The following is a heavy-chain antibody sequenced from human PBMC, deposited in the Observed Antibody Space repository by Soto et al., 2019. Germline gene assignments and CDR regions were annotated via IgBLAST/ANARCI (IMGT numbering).Heavy chain of an antibody. Sequence: QVQLGESGGGLVKPGGSLRLSCAASGFTFSDYYMSWIRQAPGKGLEWVSYISSSGSTIYYADSVKGRFTISRDNAKNSLYLQMNSLRAEDTAVYYWASEDCSGGSCFFRYGMDVWGQGTTVTVSS. V-gene: IGHV3-11*01. CDR3: ASEDCSGGSCFFRYGMDV. J-gene: IGHJ6*02. D-gene: IGHD2-15*01. CDR2: ISSSGSTI. CDR1: GFTFSDYY.